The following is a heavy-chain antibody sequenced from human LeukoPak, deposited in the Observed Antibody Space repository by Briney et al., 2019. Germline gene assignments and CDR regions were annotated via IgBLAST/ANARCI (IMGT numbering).Heavy chain of an antibody. CDR3: ARGSVYYYDSSGHWGY. CDR1: GFTFSSYE. V-gene: IGHV3-48*03. Sequence: PGGSLRLSCAASGFTFSSYEMNWVRQAPGKGLEWVSYISSSGSTIHYADSVKGRFTISRDNAKNSLYLQMNSRRAEDTAVYYCARGSVYYYDSSGHWGYWGQGTLVTVSS. CDR2: ISSSGSTI. D-gene: IGHD3-22*01. J-gene: IGHJ4*02.